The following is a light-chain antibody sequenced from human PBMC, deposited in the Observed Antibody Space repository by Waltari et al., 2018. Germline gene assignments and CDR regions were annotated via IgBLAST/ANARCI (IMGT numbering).Light chain of an antibody. V-gene: IGLV2-23*01. CDR3: CSFAGSNTYV. CDR1: SRAVGSYNL. Sequence: HSALTQPASVSGSPGQSITISCTGASRAVGSYNLASWYQQYPGKAPKLIIYEGSKRPPGFSNRFSGSKSGNTGSLTISGLQVEDEADYYCCSFAGSNTYVLGTGTKVSVL. J-gene: IGLJ1*01. CDR2: EGS.